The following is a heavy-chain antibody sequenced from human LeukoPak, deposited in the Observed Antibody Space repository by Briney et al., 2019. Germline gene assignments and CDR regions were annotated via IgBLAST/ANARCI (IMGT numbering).Heavy chain of an antibody. CDR1: GFSFSSYE. CDR3: ARGAATYYDILTVDY. D-gene: IGHD3-9*01. CDR2: ISSSGSTI. Sequence: PGGSLRLSCAASGFSFSSYEMNWVRQAPGKGLEWVSYISSSGSTIYYADSVTGRFTISRDNAKNSLYLQMNSLRAEDTAVYYCARGAATYYDILTVDYWGQGTLVTVSS. J-gene: IGHJ4*02. V-gene: IGHV3-48*03.